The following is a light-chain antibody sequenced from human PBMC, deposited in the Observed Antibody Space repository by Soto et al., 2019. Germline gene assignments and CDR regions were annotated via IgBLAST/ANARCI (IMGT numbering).Light chain of an antibody. CDR1: QTTNTW. V-gene: IGKV1-5*01. J-gene: IGKJ2*01. CDR2: DAS. CDR3: QQYISYPYT. Sequence: DIQMTQFPSTLSASVGDRVTITCRASQTTNTWLAWYQQKPGTAPKLLIYDASSLEGGVPSRFSASGSGTVFTLTISSLQPDDLATYYCQQYISYPYTFGQGTKVEIK.